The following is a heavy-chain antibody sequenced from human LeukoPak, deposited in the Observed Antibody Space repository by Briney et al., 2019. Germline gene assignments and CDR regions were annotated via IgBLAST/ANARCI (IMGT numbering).Heavy chain of an antibody. CDR2: IKQDGSEK. CDR3: ARDMIILQS. Sequence: GGSLRLSCSASGFIFSNYWMTWVRQAAGKGLEGVANIKQDGSEKYYVASVKGRFTISRDNAKKSLYLQMNSLRAEDTAVYFCARDMIILQSWGQGTLVTVSS. J-gene: IGHJ5*02. D-gene: IGHD3-16*01. V-gene: IGHV3-7*04. CDR1: GFIFSNYW.